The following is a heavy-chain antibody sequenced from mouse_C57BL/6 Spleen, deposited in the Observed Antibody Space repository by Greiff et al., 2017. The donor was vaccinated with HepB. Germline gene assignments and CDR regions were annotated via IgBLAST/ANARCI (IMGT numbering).Heavy chain of an antibody. CDR1: GFSLTSYG. D-gene: IGHD2-1*01. V-gene: IGHV2-4*01. J-gene: IGHJ4*01. Sequence: VMLVESGPGLVQPSQSLSITCTVSGFSLTSYGVHWVRQPPGKGLEWLGVIWSGGSTDYNAAFISRLSISKDNSKSQVFFKMNSLQADDTAIYYCAKEGNPWDYAMDYWGQGTSVTVSS. CDR3: AKEGNPWDYAMDY. CDR2: IWSGGST.